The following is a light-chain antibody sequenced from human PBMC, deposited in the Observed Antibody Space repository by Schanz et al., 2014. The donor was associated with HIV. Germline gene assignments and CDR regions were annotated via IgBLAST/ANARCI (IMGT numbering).Light chain of an antibody. CDR3: GTWDSSLSAGV. CDR2: GNN. J-gene: IGLJ2*01. CDR1: SSNIGAGYD. Sequence: QSVLTQPPSVSGAPGQSVTVSCTGSSSNIGAGYDVHWYQQLPGTVPKLLIYGNNNRPSGVPDRFSGSKSGTSATLGITGLQTGDEADYYCGTWDSSLSAGVFGGGTKVTVL. V-gene: IGLV1-40*01.